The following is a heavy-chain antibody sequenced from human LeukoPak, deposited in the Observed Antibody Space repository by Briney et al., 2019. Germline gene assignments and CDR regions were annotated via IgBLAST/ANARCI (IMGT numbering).Heavy chain of an antibody. J-gene: IGHJ4*02. D-gene: IGHD3-22*01. CDR3: ARVKESYYDSSGPFVFDY. Sequence: SETLSLTCTVSGGSISSYYWSWIRQPPGKGLKWIGYIYYSGSTNYNPSLKSRVTISVDTSKNQFSLKLSSVTAADTAVYYCARVKESYYDSSGPFVFDYWGQGTLVTVSS. CDR2: IYYSGST. V-gene: IGHV4-59*01. CDR1: GGSISSYY.